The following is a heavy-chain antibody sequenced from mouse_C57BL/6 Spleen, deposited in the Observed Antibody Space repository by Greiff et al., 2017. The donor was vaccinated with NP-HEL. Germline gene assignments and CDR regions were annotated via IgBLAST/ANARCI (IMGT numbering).Heavy chain of an antibody. J-gene: IGHJ2*01. CDR2: INPNYGTT. Sequence: EVQRVESGPELVKPGASVKISCKASGYSFTDYNMNWVKQSNGKSLEWIGVINPNYGTTSYNQKFKGKATLTVDQSSSTAYMQLNSLTSEDSAVYYCAPYYYGSSYHYYFDYWGQGTTLTVSS. CDR1: GYSFTDYN. CDR3: APYYYGSSYHYYFDY. D-gene: IGHD1-1*01. V-gene: IGHV1-39*01.